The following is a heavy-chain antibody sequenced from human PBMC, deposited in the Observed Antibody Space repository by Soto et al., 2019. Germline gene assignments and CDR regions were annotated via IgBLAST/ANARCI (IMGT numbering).Heavy chain of an antibody. Sequence: ASVKVSCKASGHTFTSYGISWVRQAPGQGLEWMGWISAYNGNTNYEQKLQGRVTMTTDTSTSTAYMELMSLRSDDTAGYYCARFLMDFILMVDAIGSPGGGRLDIWGQGTRVTVSS. D-gene: IGHD2-8*01. CDR1: GHTFTSYG. V-gene: IGHV1-18*04. CDR2: ISAYNGNT. J-gene: IGHJ6*02. CDR3: ARFLMDFILMVDAIGSPGGGRLDI.